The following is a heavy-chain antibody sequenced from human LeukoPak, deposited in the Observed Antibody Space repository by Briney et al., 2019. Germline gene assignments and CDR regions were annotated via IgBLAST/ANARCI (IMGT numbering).Heavy chain of an antibody. CDR1: RYTFTSYT. CDR3: ARSYGDYSHFDY. Sequence: GASVKVSCKASRYTFTSYTIHWVRQAPGQRLEWMGWINAGNGNTKYSQKLQGRVTITRDTSASTAYMELSSLRSEDTAMYYCARSYGDYSHFDYWGQGTLVTVSS. V-gene: IGHV1-3*01. CDR2: INAGNGNT. D-gene: IGHD4-17*01. J-gene: IGHJ4*02.